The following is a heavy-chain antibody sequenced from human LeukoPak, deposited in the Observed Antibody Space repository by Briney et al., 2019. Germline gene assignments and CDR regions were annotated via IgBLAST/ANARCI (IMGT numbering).Heavy chain of an antibody. J-gene: IGHJ5*02. CDR2: INPNNGVT. CDR3: ARIYSGYDL. Sequence: GASVKVSCKASGYTFCVSYIHWVRQAPGQGLEWMGWINPNNGVTNYAQKFQGRVTMTSDTSISTAYMELRSLRSDDTAVYYCARIYSGYDLWGQGTLVTVSS. D-gene: IGHD5-12*01. V-gene: IGHV1-2*02. CDR1: GYTFCVSY.